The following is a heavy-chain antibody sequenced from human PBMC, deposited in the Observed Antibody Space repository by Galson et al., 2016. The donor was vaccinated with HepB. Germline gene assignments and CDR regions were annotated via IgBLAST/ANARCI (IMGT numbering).Heavy chain of an antibody. CDR2: INLDGSTT. D-gene: IGHD2-15*01. J-gene: IGHJ4*02. CDR3: VSGYDAHAYGY. V-gene: IGHV3-74*01. CDR1: GFSFTPLW. Sequence: SLRLSCAASGFSFTPLWMTWVRQAPGKGLEWVSHINLDGSTTTYADSVKGRFTISRDNARNTLDLQMDSLRAEDTAVYYCVSGYDAHAYGYWGQGTLVTVSS.